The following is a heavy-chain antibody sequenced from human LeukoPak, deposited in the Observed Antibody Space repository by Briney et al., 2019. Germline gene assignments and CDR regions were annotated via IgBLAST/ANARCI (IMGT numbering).Heavy chain of an antibody. Sequence: SVKVSCKASGGTFSSYAISWVRQAPGQGLEWMGGIIPIFGTANYAQKFQGRVTITADESTSTAYMELSSLRSDDTAVYYCARALWVLWFGDLYNWFDPWGQGTLVTVSS. J-gene: IGHJ5*02. V-gene: IGHV1-69*01. CDR3: ARALWVLWFGDLYNWFDP. CDR1: GGTFSSYA. D-gene: IGHD3-10*01. CDR2: IIPIFGTA.